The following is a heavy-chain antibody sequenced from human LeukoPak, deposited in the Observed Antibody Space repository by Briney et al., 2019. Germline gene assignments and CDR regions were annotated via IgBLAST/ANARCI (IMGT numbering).Heavy chain of an antibody. V-gene: IGHV1-69*05. CDR2: IIPIFGTA. Sequence: SVKLSCKASGGTFSSYAISWVRQAPGQGLEWMGGIIPIFGTANYAQKFQGRVTITTDESTSTAYMELSSLRSEDTAVYYCASRFPAAGAFDIWGQGTMVTVSS. J-gene: IGHJ3*02. CDR1: GGTFSSYA. CDR3: ASRFPAAGAFDI. D-gene: IGHD3-3*01.